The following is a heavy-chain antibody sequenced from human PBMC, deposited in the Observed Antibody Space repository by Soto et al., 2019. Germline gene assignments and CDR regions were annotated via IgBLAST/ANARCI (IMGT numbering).Heavy chain of an antibody. CDR2: LSGSGSTT. Sequence: PGGSLRLSCAASGFTFSSYVMSWVRQAPGKGLEWVSALSGSGSTTHYADSVRGRFTISRDNSKNTLYLQMNTLRAEDTAAYYCAKDVSGVRYYDFWSGPDYWGQGTLVTVSS. CDR1: GFTFSSYV. CDR3: AKDVSGVRYYDFWSGPDY. D-gene: IGHD3-3*01. J-gene: IGHJ4*02. V-gene: IGHV3-23*01.